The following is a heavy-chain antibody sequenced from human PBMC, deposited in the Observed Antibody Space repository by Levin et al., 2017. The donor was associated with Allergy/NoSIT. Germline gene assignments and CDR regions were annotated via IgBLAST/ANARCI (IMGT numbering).Heavy chain of an antibody. V-gene: IGHV3-30-3*01. Sequence: GGSLRLSCAASGFTFSSYAMHWVRQAPGKGLEWVAVISYDGSNKYYADSVKGRFTISRDNSKNTLYLQMNSLRAEDTAVYYCARDLSSSGWYYFDYWGQGTLVTVSS. CDR3: ARDLSSSGWYYFDY. CDR1: GFTFSSYA. J-gene: IGHJ4*02. CDR2: ISYDGSNK. D-gene: IGHD6-19*01.